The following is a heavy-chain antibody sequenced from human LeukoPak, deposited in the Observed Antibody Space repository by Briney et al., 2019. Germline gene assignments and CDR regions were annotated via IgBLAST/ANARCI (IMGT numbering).Heavy chain of an antibody. J-gene: IGHJ3*02. V-gene: IGHV5-51*01. CDR2: IYPGDSDT. D-gene: IGHD3-10*01. CDR1: GYRFTSYW. Sequence: PGESLKISCKGSGYRFTSYWIGWVRQMPGKGLEWMGIIYPGDSDTRYSPSFQGQVTISADKSISTAYLQWSSLKASDTAMYYCARAMVRGVLNDAFDIWGQGTMVTVSS. CDR3: ARAMVRGVLNDAFDI.